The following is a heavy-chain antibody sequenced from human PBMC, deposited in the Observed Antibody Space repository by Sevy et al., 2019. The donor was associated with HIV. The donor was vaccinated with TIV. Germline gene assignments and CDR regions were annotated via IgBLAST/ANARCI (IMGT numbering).Heavy chain of an antibody. V-gene: IGHV4-59*11. Sequence: SETLSLTCSVSGVSISSHFWSWIRQPPGKGLEWIGYFYLSGSAYYHPSLKSRVTISGDTSRNQFSLKLTSVTAADTAVYYCAREVHFYSSGFSAGMDVWGQGTTVTVSS. CDR1: GVSISSHF. J-gene: IGHJ6*02. CDR3: AREVHFYSSGFSAGMDV. CDR2: FYLSGSA. D-gene: IGHD3-10*01.